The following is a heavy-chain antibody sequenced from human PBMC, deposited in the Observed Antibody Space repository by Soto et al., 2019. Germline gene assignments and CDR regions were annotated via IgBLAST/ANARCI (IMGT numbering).Heavy chain of an antibody. J-gene: IGHJ6*02. D-gene: IGHD6-6*01. CDR2: IIPIFGTA. V-gene: IGHV1-69*06. CDR1: GCTFSSYA. Sequence: GAAVKVSCKDSGCTFSSYAISWVRQAPGQGLEWMGGIIPIFGTANYAQKFQGRVTITADKSTSTAYMELSSLRSEDTAVYYCVRGRQLVRLYGMDVWGQGTTVTVPS. CDR3: VRGRQLVRLYGMDV.